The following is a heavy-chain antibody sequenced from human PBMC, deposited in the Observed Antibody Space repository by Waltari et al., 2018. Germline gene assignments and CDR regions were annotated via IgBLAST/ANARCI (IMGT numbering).Heavy chain of an antibody. CDR1: GGTFRNYA. V-gene: IGHV1-69*01. CDR2: IIPVFRSA. Sequence: QVQLVQSGAEVKKPGSSVKVSCKAAGGTFRNYAINWVRQAPGQGLEWMGGIIPVFRSAHYAQNFLDRVTITADESTSTAYMELMGLTSDDTAVYYCARPRTTVGTGLWNDGLQIWGQGTLVTVSS. J-gene: IGHJ3*02. CDR3: ARPRTTVGTGLWNDGLQI. D-gene: IGHD1-1*01.